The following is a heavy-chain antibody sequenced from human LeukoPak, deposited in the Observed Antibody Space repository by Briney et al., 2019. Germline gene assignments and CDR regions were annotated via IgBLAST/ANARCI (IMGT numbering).Heavy chain of an antibody. Sequence: ASVKVSCKASGYTFTGYYMHWVRQAPGQGLEWIGWINPNSGGTNYAQKFQGRVTITTDESTSTAYMELSSLRSEDTAVYYCARDPPGQYCGGDCYPSWGQGTLVTVSS. CDR1: GYTFTGYY. J-gene: IGHJ5*02. CDR3: ARDPPGQYCGGDCYPS. CDR2: INPNSGGT. D-gene: IGHD2-21*02. V-gene: IGHV1-2*02.